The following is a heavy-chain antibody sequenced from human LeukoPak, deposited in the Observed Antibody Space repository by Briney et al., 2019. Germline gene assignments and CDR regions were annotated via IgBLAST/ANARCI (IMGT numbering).Heavy chain of an antibody. D-gene: IGHD4-23*01. J-gene: IGHJ4*02. CDR3: AKDLLRWSFDY. Sequence: GGSLRLSCAASGFTFSSNAMTWVRQAPGKVLEWVSAIHGSDDNTHYADSVKGRFTISRDKSKNTLYLQMNSLRADDTAVYYCAKDLLRWSFDYWGQGTLVTVSS. CDR2: IHGSDDNT. CDR1: GFTFSSNA. V-gene: IGHV3-23*01.